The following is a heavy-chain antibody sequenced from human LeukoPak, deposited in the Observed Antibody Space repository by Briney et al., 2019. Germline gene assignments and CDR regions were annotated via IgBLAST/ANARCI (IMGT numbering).Heavy chain of an antibody. V-gene: IGHV3-66*01. CDR2: IYSGGST. Sequence: GGSLRLSCAVSGLTFSNYWMHWVRQAPGKGLEWVSVIYSGGSTYYADSVKGRFTISRDNSKNTLYLQMNSLRAEDTAVYYCARDGVPNYGGNSFAFDIWGQGTMVTVSS. CDR1: GLTFSNYW. D-gene: IGHD4-23*01. J-gene: IGHJ3*02. CDR3: ARDGVPNYGGNSFAFDI.